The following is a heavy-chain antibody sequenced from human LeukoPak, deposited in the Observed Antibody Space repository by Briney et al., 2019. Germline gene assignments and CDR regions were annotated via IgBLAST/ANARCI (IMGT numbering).Heavy chain of an antibody. Sequence: GGSLRLSCAASGFTVSSNYMSWVRQAPGKGLELVSVIYSGGSTYYADSVKGRFTISRDNSKNTLYLQMNSLRAEDTAVYYCARGVAYCGGDCYPDAFDIWGQGTMVTVSS. V-gene: IGHV3-66*01. CDR2: IYSGGST. J-gene: IGHJ3*02. CDR3: ARGVAYCGGDCYPDAFDI. CDR1: GFTVSSNY. D-gene: IGHD2-21*02.